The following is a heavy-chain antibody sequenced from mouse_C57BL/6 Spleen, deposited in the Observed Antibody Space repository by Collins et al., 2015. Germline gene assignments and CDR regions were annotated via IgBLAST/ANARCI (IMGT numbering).Heavy chain of an antibody. CDR2: IDPSDSET. J-gene: IGHJ4*01. Sequence: QVQLQQPGAELVRPGSSVKLSCKASGYTFTSYWMHWVKQRPIQGLEWIGNIDPSDSETHYNQKFKDKATLTVDKSSSTAYMQLSSLTSEDSAVYYCARWAGGYGSAMDYWGQGTSVTVSS. CDR1: GYTFTSYW. V-gene: IGHV1-52*01. D-gene: IGHD1-1*01. CDR3: ARWAGGYGSAMDY.